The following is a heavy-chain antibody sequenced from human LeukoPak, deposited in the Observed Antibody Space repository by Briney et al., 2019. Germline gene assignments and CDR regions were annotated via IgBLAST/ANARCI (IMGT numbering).Heavy chain of an antibody. CDR1: GGSISSYY. D-gene: IGHD6-19*01. Sequence: SETLSLTCTVSGGSISSYYWSWIRQPPGKGLEWNGYIYYSGSTNYNPSLKSRVTISVDTSKNQFSLKLSSVTAADTAVYYCARVPRNQWPLDYWGQGTLVTVSS. V-gene: IGHV4-59*08. J-gene: IGHJ4*02. CDR2: IYYSGST. CDR3: ARVPRNQWPLDY.